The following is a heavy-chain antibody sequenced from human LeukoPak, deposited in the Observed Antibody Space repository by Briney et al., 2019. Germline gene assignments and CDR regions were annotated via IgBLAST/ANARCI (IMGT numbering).Heavy chain of an antibody. Sequence: PGGSLRLSCAASGFTVSSNYMSWVRQAPGKGLEWVSVIYSGGSTYYADSVKGRFTISRDNSKNTLYLQMSSLRAEDTAVYYCASVLTGDVDYWGQGTLVTVSS. D-gene: IGHD7-27*01. CDR2: IYSGGST. CDR1: GFTVSSNY. J-gene: IGHJ4*02. CDR3: ASVLTGDVDY. V-gene: IGHV3-66*01.